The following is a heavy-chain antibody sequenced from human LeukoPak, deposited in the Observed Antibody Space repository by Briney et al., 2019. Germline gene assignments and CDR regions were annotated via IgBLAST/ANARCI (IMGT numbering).Heavy chain of an antibody. D-gene: IGHD3-9*01. CDR2: INDDGSST. V-gene: IGHV3-74*01. J-gene: IGHJ4*02. Sequence: PGGSLRLSCAASGFTFSSYWMHWVRQAPGKGLVWVSRINDDGSSTTYADSVKGRFTISRDNAKNTLYLQMNSLRAEDTAVYYCARGAILTPRNFDYWGQGTLVTVSS. CDR3: ARGAILTPRNFDY. CDR1: GFTFSSYW.